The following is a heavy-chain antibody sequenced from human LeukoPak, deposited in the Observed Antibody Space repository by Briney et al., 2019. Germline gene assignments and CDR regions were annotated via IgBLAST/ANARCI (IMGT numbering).Heavy chain of an antibody. CDR2: ISSGGYTI. Sequence: GGSLRLSCAASGCTFSSYDMNWVRQAPAKGLEWVSSISSGGYTIYYADSVKGRFTISRDNAKNSLFLQMNSLRAEDTAVYYCARVRGYSGYVLGYWLDPWGQGTLVTVSS. J-gene: IGHJ5*02. D-gene: IGHD5-12*01. CDR3: ARVRGYSGYVLGYWLDP. CDR1: GCTFSSYD. V-gene: IGHV3-48*03.